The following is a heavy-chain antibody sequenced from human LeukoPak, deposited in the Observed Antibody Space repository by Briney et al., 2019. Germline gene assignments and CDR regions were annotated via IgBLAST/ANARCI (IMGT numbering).Heavy chain of an antibody. D-gene: IGHD4-17*01. CDR2: IYHSGST. J-gene: IGHJ4*02. Sequence: SETLSLTCAVSGGSISSSNWWSWVRQPPGKGLEWIGEIYHSGSTNYNPSLKSRVTMSVDKSKNQFSLKLTSVTAADTAVYYCARSRYGDLDYWGQGTLVTVSS. CDR3: ARSRYGDLDY. CDR1: GGSISSSNW. V-gene: IGHV4-4*02.